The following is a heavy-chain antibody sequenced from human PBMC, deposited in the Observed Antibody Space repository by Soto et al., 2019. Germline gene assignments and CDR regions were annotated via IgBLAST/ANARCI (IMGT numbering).Heavy chain of an antibody. CDR3: ARREEEGYYSDY. V-gene: IGHV1-69*13. CDR2: IIPIFGTA. D-gene: IGHD3-22*01. CDR1: GGTFSSYA. Sequence: SVKVSCKASGGTFSSYAISWVRQAPGQGLEWMGGIIPIFGTANYAQKFQGRVTITADESTSTAYMELSSLRSEDTAVYYCARREEEGYYSDYWGQGTLVTVSS. J-gene: IGHJ4*02.